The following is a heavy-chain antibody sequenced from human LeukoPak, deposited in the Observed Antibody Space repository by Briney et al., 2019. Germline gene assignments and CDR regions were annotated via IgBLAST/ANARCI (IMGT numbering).Heavy chain of an antibody. CDR3: ASRGITWHYLDY. CDR1: GLTFSNYG. CDR2: ISYDGSNK. Sequence: GRSLRLSCAASGLTFSNYGMHWVRQAPGKGGEWVARISYDGSNKYYGDSVKGRFTISRDNSNNTLYLQMNSLRPEDTAVYYCASRGITWHYLDYWGQGTLVTVSS. J-gene: IGHJ4*02. D-gene: IGHD2-21*01. V-gene: IGHV3-30*03.